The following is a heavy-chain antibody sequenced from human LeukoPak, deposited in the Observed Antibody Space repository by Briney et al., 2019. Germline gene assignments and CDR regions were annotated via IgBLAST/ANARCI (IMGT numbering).Heavy chain of an antibody. D-gene: IGHD5-18*01. CDR1: GFTFSSYA. CDR3: ASSYTYGCFYY. V-gene: IGHV3-53*01. Sequence: PGGSLRLSCAASGFTFSSYAMSWVRQAPGKGLEWVSVIYSGGSTYYADSVKGRFTISRDNSKNTLYLQMNSLRAEDTAVYYCASSYTYGCFYYWGQGTLVTVSS. J-gene: IGHJ4*02. CDR2: IYSGGST.